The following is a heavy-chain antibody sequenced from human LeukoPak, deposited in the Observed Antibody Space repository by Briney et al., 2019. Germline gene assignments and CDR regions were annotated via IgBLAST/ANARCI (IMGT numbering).Heavy chain of an antibody. CDR1: GGSISSYY. D-gene: IGHD3-10*01. CDR2: IYHSGNT. V-gene: IGHV4-59*08. J-gene: IGHJ5*02. CDR3: ARRGGNWFDP. Sequence: SETLSLTCTVSGGSISSYYWSWIRQPPGKGLEWIGYIYHSGNTNYNPSLKSRVTISVDTSKNQFSLKLSSVTAADTAVYYCARRGGNWFDPWGQGTLVTVSS.